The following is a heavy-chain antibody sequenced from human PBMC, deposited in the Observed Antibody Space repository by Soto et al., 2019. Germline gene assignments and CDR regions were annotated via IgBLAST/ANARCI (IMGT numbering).Heavy chain of an antibody. D-gene: IGHD3-3*02. V-gene: IGHV4-39*01. CDR2: IFYLGSS. Sequence: PSETLSLTCTVSGDSIISSDFYWGWVRQPPGKGLEWIGSIFYLGSSYYNPSLKSRVTMSVDTSKNQFSLRLRSVTAADTALYFCARHSLALRKNNWSDPWGPGIIVTVSS. J-gene: IGHJ5*02. CDR1: GDSIISSDFY. CDR3: ARHSLALRKNNWSDP.